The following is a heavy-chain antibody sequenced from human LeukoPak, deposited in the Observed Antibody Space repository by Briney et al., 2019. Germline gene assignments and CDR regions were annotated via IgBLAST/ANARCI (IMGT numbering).Heavy chain of an antibody. Sequence: ASVKVSCKVSGYTFTDYYMHWVQQAPGKGLEWMGLVDPEDGETMYAEKFQGRVTITADTSTDTAYMELSSLRSEDTAVYYCARGVVRVPNLFDYWGQGTLVTVSS. CDR3: ARGVVRVPNLFDY. J-gene: IGHJ4*02. D-gene: IGHD3-3*01. CDR2: VDPEDGET. CDR1: GYTFTDYY. V-gene: IGHV1-69-2*01.